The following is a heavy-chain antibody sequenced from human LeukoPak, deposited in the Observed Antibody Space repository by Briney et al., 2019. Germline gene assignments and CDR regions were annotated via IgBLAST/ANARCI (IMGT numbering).Heavy chain of an antibody. J-gene: IGHJ4*02. Sequence: ASVKVSCKASGYTFTSYAMHWVRQAPGQRLEWMGWINAGNGNTKYSQKFQGRVTITRDTSASTAYMELSSLRSEDTAVYYCARAPIYCSSTSCYSSHFDYWGQGTLVTVSS. CDR2: INAGNGNT. CDR1: GYTFTSYA. V-gene: IGHV1-3*01. CDR3: ARAPIYCSSTSCYSSHFDY. D-gene: IGHD2-2*01.